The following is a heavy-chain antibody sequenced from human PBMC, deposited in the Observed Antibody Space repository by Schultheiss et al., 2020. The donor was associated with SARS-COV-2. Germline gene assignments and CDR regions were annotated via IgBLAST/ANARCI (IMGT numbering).Heavy chain of an antibody. J-gene: IGHJ6*02. D-gene: IGHD6-6*01. Sequence: GGSLRLSCAASGFTFSNAWMNWVRQAPGKGLGWVGRIKSKTDGGTTDYAAPVKGRFTISRDDSKNTLYLQMNSLKTEDTAVYYCARDRFYRSSSASYRGGMDVWGQGTTVTVSS. V-gene: IGHV3-15*07. CDR3: ARDRFYRSSSASYRGGMDV. CDR2: IKSKTDGGTT. CDR1: GFTFSNAW.